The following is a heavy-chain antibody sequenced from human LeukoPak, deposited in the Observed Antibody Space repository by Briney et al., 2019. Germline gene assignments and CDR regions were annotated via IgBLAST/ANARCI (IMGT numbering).Heavy chain of an antibody. J-gene: IGHJ4*02. V-gene: IGHV4-34*01. D-gene: IGHD3-16*01. CDR1: GGSFSGYY. CDR2: INHSGST. Sequence: ASETLSLTCAVYGGSFSGYYWSWIRQPPGKGLEWIGEINHSGSTNYNPSLKSRVTISVDTSKNQFSLKLSSVTAADTAVYYCAIQISSLGGFYWGQGTLVTVSS. CDR3: AIQISSLGGFY.